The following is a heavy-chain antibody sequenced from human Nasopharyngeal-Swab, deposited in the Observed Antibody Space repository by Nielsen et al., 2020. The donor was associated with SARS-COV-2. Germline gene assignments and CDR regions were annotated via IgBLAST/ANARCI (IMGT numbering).Heavy chain of an antibody. CDR2: VRERGDVT. J-gene: IGHJ4*02. V-gene: IGHV3-23*01. CDR1: GFTFGTPA. D-gene: IGHD3-10*01. Sequence: ESLKTPCVGPGFTFGTPALTLVRQAPGKGLEWVSRVRERGDVTYYADSVKGRFNISRDNSKNTLYLQMNSLRAEDTAVYYCAMGSSGTSGEGYWGQGALVTVSS. CDR3: AMGSSGTSGEGY.